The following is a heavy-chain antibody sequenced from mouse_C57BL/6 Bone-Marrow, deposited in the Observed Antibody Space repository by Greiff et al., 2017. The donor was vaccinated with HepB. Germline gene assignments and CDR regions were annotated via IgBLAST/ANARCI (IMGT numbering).Heavy chain of an antibody. CDR2: IDPETGGT. J-gene: IGHJ3*01. D-gene: IGHD4-1*01. Sequence: QVHVKQSGAELVRPGASVTLSCKASGYTFTDYEMHWVKQTPVHGLEWIGAIDPETGGTAYNQKFKGKAILTADKSSSTAYMELRSLTSEDSAVYYCTRLWDAFAYWGQGTLVTVSA. CDR1: GYTFTDYE. V-gene: IGHV1-15*01. CDR3: TRLWDAFAY.